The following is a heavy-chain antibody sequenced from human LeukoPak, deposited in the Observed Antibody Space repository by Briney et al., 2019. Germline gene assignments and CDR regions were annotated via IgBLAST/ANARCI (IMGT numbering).Heavy chain of an antibody. D-gene: IGHD5-12*01. J-gene: IGHJ4*02. Sequence: PSETLSLTCTVSGGSISRGDYYWSWIRQPPGKGLEWIGYIYYSGSTYYNPSLKSRVTISVDTSKNQFSLKLSSVTAADTAVYYCARSPRGYTGYDDYWGQGTLVTVSS. CDR3: ARSPRGYTGYDDY. CDR1: GGSISRGDYY. CDR2: IYYSGST. V-gene: IGHV4-30-4*01.